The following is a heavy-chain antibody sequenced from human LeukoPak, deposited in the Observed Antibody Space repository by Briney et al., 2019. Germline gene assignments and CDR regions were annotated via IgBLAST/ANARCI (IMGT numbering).Heavy chain of an antibody. CDR3: ARNTDFWSGSDAFDI. J-gene: IGHJ3*02. V-gene: IGHV4-4*07. CDR2: IYTSGST. Sequence: PSETLSLTCIVSGGSISSYYWSWIRQPAGKGLEWIGRIYTSGSTNYNPSLKSRVTMSVDTSKNQFSLKLSSVTAADTAVYYCARNTDFWSGSDAFDIWGQGTMVTVSS. D-gene: IGHD3-3*01. CDR1: GGSISSYY.